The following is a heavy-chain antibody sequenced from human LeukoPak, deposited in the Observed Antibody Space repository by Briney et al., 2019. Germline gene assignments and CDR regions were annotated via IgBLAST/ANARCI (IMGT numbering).Heavy chain of an antibody. V-gene: IGHV3-48*03. CDR1: GFTFSSYE. D-gene: IGHD3-22*01. CDR3: ARDLGQYYDTSDNWFDP. CDR2: ISSSGSTI. Sequence: GGSLRLSCAAPGFTFSSYEMNWVRQAPGKGLEWVSYISSSGSTIYYADSVKGRFTISRDNANNSLSLQMNSLRAEDTAVYYCARDLGQYYDTSDNWFDPWDQGTLVTVSS. J-gene: IGHJ5*02.